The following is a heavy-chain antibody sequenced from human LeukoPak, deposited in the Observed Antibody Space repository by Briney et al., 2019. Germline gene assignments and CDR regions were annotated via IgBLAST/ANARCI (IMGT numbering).Heavy chain of an antibody. V-gene: IGHV3-11*05. CDR3: ARDLSTYDILTGYDY. Sequence: PGGSLRLSCAASGFTFSDYYMSWIRRAPGKGLEWVSYISSSSSYTNYADSVKGRFTISRDNAKNSLYLQMNSLRAEDTAVYYCARDLSTYDILTGYDYWGQGTLVTVSS. CDR2: ISSSSSYT. D-gene: IGHD3-9*01. CDR1: GFTFSDYY. J-gene: IGHJ4*02.